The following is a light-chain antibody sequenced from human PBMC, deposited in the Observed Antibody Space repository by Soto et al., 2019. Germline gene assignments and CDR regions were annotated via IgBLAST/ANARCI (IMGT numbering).Light chain of an antibody. J-gene: IGKJ1*01. CDR2: GAS. CDR3: QQYGSGWT. CDR1: QSVSSSY. V-gene: IGKV3-20*01. Sequence: NVFAQSPGTPSLSPGERATPSCRASQSVSSSYLAWYQQKPGQAPRLLIYGASSRATGIPDRFSGSGSGTDFTLTISRLEPEDFAVYYCQQYGSGWTCGQGSTVDIK.